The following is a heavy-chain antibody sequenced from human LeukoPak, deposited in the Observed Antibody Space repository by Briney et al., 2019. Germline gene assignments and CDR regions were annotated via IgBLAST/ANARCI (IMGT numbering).Heavy chain of an antibody. CDR2: INPNSGGT. D-gene: IGHD5-12*01. Sequence: GASVKVSCKASGYTFTSYDINWVRQAPGQGLEWMGWINPNSGGTNYAQKFQGRVTMTRDTSISTAYMELSRLRSDDTAVYYCAIESGYDYYYGMDVWGQGTTVTVSS. CDR3: AIESGYDYYYGMDV. J-gene: IGHJ6*02. CDR1: GYTFTSYD. V-gene: IGHV1-2*02.